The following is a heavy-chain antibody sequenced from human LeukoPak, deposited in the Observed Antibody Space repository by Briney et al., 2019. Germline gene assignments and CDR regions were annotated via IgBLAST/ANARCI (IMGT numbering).Heavy chain of an antibody. J-gene: IGHJ4*02. CDR2: IIPIFGTA. CDR1: GFTFSSYA. D-gene: IGHD6-6*01. CDR3: ARDPVHSSRHSSSGY. Sequence: GGSLRLSCAASGFTFSSYAMSWVRQAPGQGLEWMGGIIPIFGTANYAQKFQGRVTITADESTSTAYMELSSLRSEDTAVYYCARDPVHSSRHSSSGYWGQGTLVTVSS. V-gene: IGHV1-69*01.